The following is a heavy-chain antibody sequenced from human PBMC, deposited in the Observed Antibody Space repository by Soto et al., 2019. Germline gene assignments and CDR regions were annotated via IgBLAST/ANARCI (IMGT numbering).Heavy chain of an antibody. CDR3: VRPLSSGRNYGKDV. Sequence: GGSLRLSCAASGFTFGSHGMHWVRQAPGMGLEWVSAIYYNGTTYYADSVKGRFTISRDTSKNTLSLQMDSLRVEDTAVYYCVRPLSSGRNYGKDVWGQGTTVTASS. CDR1: GFTFGSHG. CDR2: IYYNGTT. D-gene: IGHD3-10*01. V-gene: IGHV3-53*01. J-gene: IGHJ6*02.